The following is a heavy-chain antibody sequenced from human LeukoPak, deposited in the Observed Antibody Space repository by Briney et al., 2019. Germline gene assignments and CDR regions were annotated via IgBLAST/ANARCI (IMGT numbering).Heavy chain of an antibody. CDR3: ARDKLAILRGSDVMTHDY. J-gene: IGHJ4*02. D-gene: IGHD3-10*01. Sequence: PGGSLRLSCAASGFTFSSYEMNWVRQAPGKGLEWVSYISSSGSTIYYADSVKGRFTISRDNAKNSLYLQMNSLRAEDTAVYYCARDKLAILRGSDVMTHDYWGQGTLVTVSS. CDR2: ISSSGSTI. V-gene: IGHV3-48*03. CDR1: GFTFSSYE.